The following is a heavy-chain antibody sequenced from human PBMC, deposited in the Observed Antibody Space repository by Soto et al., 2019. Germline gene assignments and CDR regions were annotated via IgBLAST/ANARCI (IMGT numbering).Heavy chain of an antibody. J-gene: IGHJ4*02. Sequence: SETLSLTCAVYGGSFSGYYWSWIRQPPGKGLEWIGEINHSGSTNYNPSLKSRVTISVDTSKNQFSLKLSSVTAADTAVYYCARHLYDFWSGYVDYWGQGTLVTVSS. CDR3: ARHLYDFWSGYVDY. V-gene: IGHV4-34*01. D-gene: IGHD3-3*01. CDR1: GGSFSGYY. CDR2: INHSGST.